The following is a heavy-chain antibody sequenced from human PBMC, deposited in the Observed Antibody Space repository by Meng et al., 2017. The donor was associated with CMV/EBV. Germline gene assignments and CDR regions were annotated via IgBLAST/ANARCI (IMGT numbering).Heavy chain of an antibody. CDR2: ISWNSGSI. J-gene: IGHJ6*02. CDR1: GFTFDDYA. CDR3: AKGREYQLLYRWYYYGMDV. V-gene: IGHV3-9*01. D-gene: IGHD2-2*02. Sequence: SLKISCAASGFTFDDYAMHWVRQAPGKGLEWVSGISWNSGSIGYADSVKGRFTISRDNSKNTLYLQMNSLRAEDTAVYYCAKGREYQLLYRWYYYGMDVWGQGTTVTVSS.